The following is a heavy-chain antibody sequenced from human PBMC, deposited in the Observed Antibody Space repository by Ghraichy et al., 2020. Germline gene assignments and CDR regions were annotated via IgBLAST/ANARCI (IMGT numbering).Heavy chain of an antibody. V-gene: IGHV3-21*06. CDR1: GFIFSGYN. CDR3: ARDSVARGNYDSIGSYPYDI. Sequence: GGSLRLSCAASGFIFSGYNMNWVRQAPGKGLEWVSSIGSSQIYTYYADSVRGRFTISRDNAKNSLYLQMNSLRAEDTAVYYCARDSVARGNYDSIGSYPYDIWGQGTTVTVSS. J-gene: IGHJ3*02. CDR2: IGSSQIYT. D-gene: IGHD3-22*01.